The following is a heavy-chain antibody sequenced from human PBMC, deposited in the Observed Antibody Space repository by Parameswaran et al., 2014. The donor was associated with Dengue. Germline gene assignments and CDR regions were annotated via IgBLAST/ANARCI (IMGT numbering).Heavy chain of an antibody. CDR2: IWYDGSNK. CDR3: TGGETETGVYYYYGMDV. Sequence: WIRQPPGKGLEWVAVIWYDGSNKYYADSVKGRFTISRDNSKNTLYLQMNSLRAEDTAVYYCTGGETETGVYYYYGMDVWGQGTTVTVSS. D-gene: IGHD3-16*01. J-gene: IGHJ6*02. V-gene: IGHV3-33*01.